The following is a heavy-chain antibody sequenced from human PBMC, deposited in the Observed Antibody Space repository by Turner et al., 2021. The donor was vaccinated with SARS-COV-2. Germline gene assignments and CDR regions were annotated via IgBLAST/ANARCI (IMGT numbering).Heavy chain of an antibody. V-gene: IGHV4-34*01. CDR3: ARGQGWLQPPFGY. CDR2: INHSGST. CDR1: GGSFSGYF. J-gene: IGHJ4*02. Sequence: QVRLQESGPGLVKPSATLSLTCAVYGGSFSGYFWTWIRQPPGKGLEWIGEINHSGSTNYNPSLKSRVTISVDTSKNQFSLKLSSVTAADTAVYYCARGQGWLQPPFGYWGQGTLVTVSS. D-gene: IGHD3-3*01.